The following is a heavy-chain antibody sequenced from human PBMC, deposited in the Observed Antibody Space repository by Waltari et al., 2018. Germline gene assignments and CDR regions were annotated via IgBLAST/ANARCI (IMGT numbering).Heavy chain of an antibody. V-gene: IGHV3-7*01. D-gene: IGHD3-22*01. Sequence: EVQLVESGGGLVQPGGSLRLSCAASGFTISNYWMSWVRQAPGKGVEWVANIMTDGREEYYVDSVRGRFTISRDNAKNSLYLQMNSLRPEDTAVYYCVRDQWFAFDIWGQGTMVTVSS. CDR3: VRDQWFAFDI. CDR2: IMTDGREE. CDR1: GFTISNYW. J-gene: IGHJ3*02.